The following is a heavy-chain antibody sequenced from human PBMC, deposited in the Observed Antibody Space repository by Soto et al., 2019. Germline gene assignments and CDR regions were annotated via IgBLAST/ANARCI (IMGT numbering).Heavy chain of an antibody. CDR3: AKDRRYCSGGSCYLPLDFDY. Sequence: EVQLLESGGGLAQPGGSLRLSCAASGFTFSSYAMNWVRQAPGKGLEWVSTISGSGGSTYYADSVKGRFTISRDNSKNTLYLQINSLRAEDTAVYYCAKDRRYCSGGSCYLPLDFDYWGQGTLVTVSS. J-gene: IGHJ4*02. CDR1: GFTFSSYA. D-gene: IGHD2-15*01. CDR2: ISGSGGST. V-gene: IGHV3-23*01.